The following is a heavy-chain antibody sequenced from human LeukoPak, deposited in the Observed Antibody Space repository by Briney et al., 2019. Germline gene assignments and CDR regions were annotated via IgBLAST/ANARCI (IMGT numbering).Heavy chain of an antibody. CDR2: INTDGSST. V-gene: IGHV3-74*01. Sequence: GGSLRLSCAASGFTFSSYSMNWVRQAPGKGLVWVSRINTDGSSTTYADSVKGRFTISRDNAKNRLYLQMNSLRAEDTAIYYCARESYDFWSSSTPFDYWGQGTLVTVSS. J-gene: IGHJ4*02. CDR3: ARESYDFWSSSTPFDY. CDR1: GFTFSSYS. D-gene: IGHD3-3*01.